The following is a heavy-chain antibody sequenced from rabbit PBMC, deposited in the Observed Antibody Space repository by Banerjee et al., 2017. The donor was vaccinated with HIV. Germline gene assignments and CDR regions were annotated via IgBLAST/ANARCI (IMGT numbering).Heavy chain of an antibody. Sequence: QEQLVESGGGLVQPGGSLTLTCTVSGFDFSSVYMSWVRQAPGKGLEWIGCINSSSRNVVYANWAKGRFTISKTSSTTVTLQMTSLTVADTATYFCARGWLSGWGDLWGPGTLVTVS. D-gene: IGHD4-1*01. CDR1: GFDFSSVYM. CDR2: INSSSRNV. CDR3: ARGWLSGWGDL. V-gene: IGHV1S45*01. J-gene: IGHJ4*01.